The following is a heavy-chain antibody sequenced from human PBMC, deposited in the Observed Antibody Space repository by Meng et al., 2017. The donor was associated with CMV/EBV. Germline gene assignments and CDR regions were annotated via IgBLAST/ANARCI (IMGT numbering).Heavy chain of an antibody. CDR1: GFTFSSYS. Sequence: GRSLRLSGAASGFTFSSYSMNWVRQAPGKGLEWVSSISSSSSYIYYADSVKGRFTISRANAKNSLYLQMNSLRSEETAVYYCARDLKCSSTSCYYGMDVWGQGTTVTVSS. J-gene: IGHJ6*02. V-gene: IGHV3-21*01. D-gene: IGHD2-2*01. CDR2: ISSSSSYI. CDR3: ARDLKCSSTSCYYGMDV.